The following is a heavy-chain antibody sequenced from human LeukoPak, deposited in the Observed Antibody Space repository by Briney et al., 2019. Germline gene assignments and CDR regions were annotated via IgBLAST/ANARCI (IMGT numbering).Heavy chain of an antibody. CDR3: ARGTYDFWSGETGAFDI. CDR1: GGSTSSYY. D-gene: IGHD3-3*01. Sequence: SETLSLTCTVSGGSTSSYYWSWIRQPPGKGLEWIGYIYYSGSTNYNPSLKSRVTISVDTSKNQFSLKLSSVTAADTAVYYCARGTYDFWSGETGAFDIWGQGTMVTVSS. V-gene: IGHV4-59*01. J-gene: IGHJ3*02. CDR2: IYYSGST.